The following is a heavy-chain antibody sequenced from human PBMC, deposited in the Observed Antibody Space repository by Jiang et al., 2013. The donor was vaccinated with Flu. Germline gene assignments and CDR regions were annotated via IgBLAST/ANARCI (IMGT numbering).Heavy chain of an antibody. J-gene: IGHJ4*02. V-gene: IGHV1-2*04. CDR3: AREAHRVAAIGHLGY. D-gene: IGHD2-21*02. Sequence: GAEVKKPGASVKVSCKASGYTFTGYYMHWVRQAPGQGLEWMGWINPNSGGTNYAQKFQGWVTMTRDTSISTAYMELSRLRSDDTAVYYCAREAHRVAAIGHLGYWGQGTLVTVSS. CDR1: GYTFTGYY. CDR2: INPNSGGT.